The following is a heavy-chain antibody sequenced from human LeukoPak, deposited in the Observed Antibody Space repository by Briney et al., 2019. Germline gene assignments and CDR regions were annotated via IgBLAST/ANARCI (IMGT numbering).Heavy chain of an antibody. CDR3: ARDGYCSGGSCYGGGWFDP. Sequence: ATVKVSCKASGYTFTSYGISWVRQAPGQGLEWMGWISAYNGNTNYAQKLQGRVTMTTDTSTSTAYMELRSLRSDDTAVYYCARDGYCSGGSCYGGGWFDPWGQGTLVTVSS. CDR2: ISAYNGNT. D-gene: IGHD2-15*01. J-gene: IGHJ5*02. V-gene: IGHV1-18*01. CDR1: GYTFTSYG.